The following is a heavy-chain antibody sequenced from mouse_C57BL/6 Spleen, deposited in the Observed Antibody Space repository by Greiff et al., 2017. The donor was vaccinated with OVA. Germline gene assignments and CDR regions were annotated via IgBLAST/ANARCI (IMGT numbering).Heavy chain of an antibody. CDR1: GYTFTSYW. CDR2: IHPNSGST. CDR3: ARGGGPYSNWYFDV. D-gene: IGHD2-10*01. J-gene: IGHJ1*03. Sequence: QVQLKQPGAELVKPGASVKLSCKASGYTFTSYWMHWVKQRPGQGLEWIGMIHPNSGSTNYNEKFKSKATLTVDKSSSTAYMQLSSLTSEDSAVYYCARGGGPYSNWYFDVWGTGTTVTVSS. V-gene: IGHV1-64*01.